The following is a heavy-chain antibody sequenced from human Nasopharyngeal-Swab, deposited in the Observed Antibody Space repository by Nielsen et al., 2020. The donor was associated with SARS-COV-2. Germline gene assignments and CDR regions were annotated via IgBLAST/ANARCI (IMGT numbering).Heavy chain of an antibody. CDR3: ARGAYYDSRGAFDI. Sequence: GESLKLYCAASGFTFSSYSMNWVRQAPGKGLEWVSSISSSSSYIYYADSVKGRFTISRDNAKNSLYLQMNSLRAEDTAVYYCARGAYYDSRGAFDIWGQGTMVTVSS. CDR1: GFTFSSYS. J-gene: IGHJ3*02. D-gene: IGHD3-22*01. CDR2: ISSSSSYI. V-gene: IGHV3-21*01.